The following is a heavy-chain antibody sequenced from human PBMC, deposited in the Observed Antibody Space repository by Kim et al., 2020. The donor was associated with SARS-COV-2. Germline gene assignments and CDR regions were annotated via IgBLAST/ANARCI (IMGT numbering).Heavy chain of an antibody. J-gene: IGHJ6*02. CDR3: AKGSMDV. D-gene: IGHD3-10*01. Sequence: DGSNNYYADSGKGRFTISRDNSKNTLYLQMNSLRAEDTAVYYCAKGSMDVWGQGTTVTVSS. V-gene: IGHV3-30*02. CDR2: DGSNN.